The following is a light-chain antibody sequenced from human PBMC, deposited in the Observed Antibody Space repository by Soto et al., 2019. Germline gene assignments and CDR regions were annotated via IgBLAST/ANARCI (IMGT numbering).Light chain of an antibody. CDR1: QSVSNN. CDR2: DTS. Sequence: EIVLTQSPGTLSLSPWERATLSCRASQSVSNNYLAWYQQKPGQAPRLLIYDTSTRATGIPARFSGSGSGTEFTLTISSLQSEDFAVYYCQQYSNWPPITFGQGTRLEIK. V-gene: IGKV3-15*01. CDR3: QQYSNWPPIT. J-gene: IGKJ5*01.